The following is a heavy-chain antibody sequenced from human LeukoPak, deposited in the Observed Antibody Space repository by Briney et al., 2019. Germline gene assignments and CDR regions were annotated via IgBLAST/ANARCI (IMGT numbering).Heavy chain of an antibody. CDR2: MYSGGSI. Sequence: GGSLRLSCVASGFTVSSNYMSWVRQAPGKGVEWVSYMYSGGSIYYADPGKGRFPISKDNSKNTLYLQMNSLRAEDTAVYYCTRTYYYGSGFYGMDVWGQGTTVTVSS. CDR3: TRTYYYGSGFYGMDV. V-gene: IGHV3-66*01. D-gene: IGHD3-10*01. J-gene: IGHJ6*02. CDR1: GFTVSSNY.